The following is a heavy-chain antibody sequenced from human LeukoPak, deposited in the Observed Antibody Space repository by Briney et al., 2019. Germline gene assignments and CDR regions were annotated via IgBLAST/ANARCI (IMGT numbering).Heavy chain of an antibody. D-gene: IGHD6-13*01. Sequence: GGSLRLSCVASGFTFSNYVMSWVRQAPGKGLEWISTVSGRGGATYYADSVKGRFTISRGNSKNTLYLQMNSLRVEDTAVYYCAKDMGIAAAGTLPDYWGQGTLVTVSS. V-gene: IGHV3-23*01. CDR1: GFTFSNYV. CDR2: VSGRGGAT. J-gene: IGHJ4*02. CDR3: AKDMGIAAAGTLPDY.